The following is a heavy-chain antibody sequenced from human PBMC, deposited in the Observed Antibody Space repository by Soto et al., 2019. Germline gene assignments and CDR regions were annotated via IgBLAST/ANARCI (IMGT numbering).Heavy chain of an antibody. CDR1: GFSVTASC. D-gene: IGHD5-12*01. Sequence: EVQVVESGGGLIQPGGSLRLSCDVSGFSVTASCMSWVRQAPGKGLEWVSVIYSGGSTYYIDSVKGRFSISRDISKNTLYLLMNSLRAEDTAVYYCHGYGYWGQGTLVTVSS. V-gene: IGHV3-53*01. CDR2: IYSGGST. CDR3: HGYGY. J-gene: IGHJ4*02.